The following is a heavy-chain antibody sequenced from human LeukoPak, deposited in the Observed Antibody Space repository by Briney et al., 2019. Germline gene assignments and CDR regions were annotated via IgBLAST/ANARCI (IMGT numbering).Heavy chain of an antibody. V-gene: IGHV4-34*01. CDR1: GGSFSGYY. CDR3: ARAPRITIFGVVKNWFDP. CDR2: INHSGST. D-gene: IGHD3-3*01. J-gene: IGHJ5*02. Sequence: SETLSHTCAVYGGSFSGYYWSWIRQPPGKGLEWIGEINHSGSTYYNPSLKSRVTISVDTSKNQFSLKLSSVTAADTAVYYCARAPRITIFGVVKNWFDPWGQGTLVTVSS.